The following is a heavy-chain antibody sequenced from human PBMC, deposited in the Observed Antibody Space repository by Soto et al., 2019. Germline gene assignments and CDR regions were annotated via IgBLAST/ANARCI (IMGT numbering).Heavy chain of an antibody. Sequence: ASVKVSCKASGYTFTSYDINRVRQATGQGLEWMGWMNPNSGNTGYAQKFQGRVTMTRNTSISTAYMELSSLRSDDTAVYYCARDRDSSGWFDYWGQGTLVTVSS. CDR1: GYTFTSYD. J-gene: IGHJ4*02. CDR3: ARDRDSSGWFDY. V-gene: IGHV1-8*01. D-gene: IGHD6-19*01. CDR2: MNPNSGNT.